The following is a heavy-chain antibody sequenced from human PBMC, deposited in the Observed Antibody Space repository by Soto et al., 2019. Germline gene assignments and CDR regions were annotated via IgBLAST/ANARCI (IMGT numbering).Heavy chain of an antibody. CDR3: ARGLYYYDSSGFDY. J-gene: IGHJ4*02. CDR2: IYHSGST. V-gene: IGHV4-30-2*01. CDR1: GGSISSGGYY. Sequence: SETLSLTCTVSGGSISSGGYYWSWIRQHPGKGLEWIGYIYHSGSTYYNPPLKSRVTISVDRSKNQFSLKLSSVTAADTAVYYCARGLYYYDSSGFDYWGQGTLVTVSS. D-gene: IGHD3-22*01.